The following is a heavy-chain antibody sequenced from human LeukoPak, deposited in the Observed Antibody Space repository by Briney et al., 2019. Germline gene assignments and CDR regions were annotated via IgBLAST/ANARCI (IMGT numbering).Heavy chain of an antibody. CDR3: ARVDYYDISID. CDR2: VKKDASEK. Sequence: GGSLRLSCAASGFTFSNNWMTWVRQAPGKGLEWVASVKKDASEKYYVDSVKGRFTISRDNAKNSLYLQMNSLRVEDTAVYYCARVDYYDISIDWGQGTLVTVSS. J-gene: IGHJ4*02. V-gene: IGHV3-7*01. D-gene: IGHD3-22*01. CDR1: GFTFSNNW.